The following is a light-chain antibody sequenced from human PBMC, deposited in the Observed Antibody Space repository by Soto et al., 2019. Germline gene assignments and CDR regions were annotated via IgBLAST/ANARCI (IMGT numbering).Light chain of an antibody. J-gene: IGLJ2*01. CDR3: SSWDDGLGRLV. V-gene: IGLV1-44*01. CDR2: SNN. CDR1: SSNIGSNT. Sequence: QAVLTQPPSPSGPPGQRVTISCAGSSSNIGSNTLHWYQQLPGTPPKRIIYSNNPRPSGVPARFSGSKLGTSDSLAISGRHSEDEADNNSSSWDDGLGRLVFGGGTKVTVL.